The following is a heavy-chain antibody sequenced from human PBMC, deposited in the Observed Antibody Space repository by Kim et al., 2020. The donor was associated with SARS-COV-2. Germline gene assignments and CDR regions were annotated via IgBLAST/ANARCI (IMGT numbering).Heavy chain of an antibody. CDR2: ISGSGGST. CDR3: AKDYCGYVLLWFGPPDY. V-gene: IGHV3-23*01. D-gene: IGHD3-10*01. J-gene: IGHJ4*02. Sequence: GGSLRLSCAASGFTFSSYAMSWVRQAPGKGLEWVSAISGSGGSTYYADSVKGRFTISRDNSKNTLYLQMNSLRAEDTAVYYCAKDYCGYVLLWFGPPDYWCEGTLVTVAS. CDR1: GFTFSSYA.